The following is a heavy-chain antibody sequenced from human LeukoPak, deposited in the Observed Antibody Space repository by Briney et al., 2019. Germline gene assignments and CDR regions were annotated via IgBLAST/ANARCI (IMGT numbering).Heavy chain of an antibody. Sequence: GGSLRLSCAISGLTFHDYAMTWVRQAPGKGLEWVSTIVGDSSKTYYADSVKGRFTISRDNSNCMLFLHMNNLRAEDTAIYYRAKQPYNYYYLDVWGKGTTVTVSS. CDR1: GLTFHDYA. CDR2: IVGDSSKT. J-gene: IGHJ6*03. V-gene: IGHV3-23*01. CDR3: AKQPYNYYYLDV. D-gene: IGHD2-21*01.